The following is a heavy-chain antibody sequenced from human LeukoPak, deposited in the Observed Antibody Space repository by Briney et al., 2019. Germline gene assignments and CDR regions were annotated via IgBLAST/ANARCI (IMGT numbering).Heavy chain of an antibody. Sequence: ASVKVSCKASGYTFTSYGISWVRQAPGQGLEWMGWISAYNGNTNYAQKLQGRVTMTTDTSTSTAYMELRSLRSDDTAVYYCALAGSSSSLFNWFDPWGQGTLVTVSS. J-gene: IGHJ5*02. CDR1: GYTFTSYG. CDR2: ISAYNGNT. V-gene: IGHV1-18*01. CDR3: ALAGSSSSLFNWFDP. D-gene: IGHD6-6*01.